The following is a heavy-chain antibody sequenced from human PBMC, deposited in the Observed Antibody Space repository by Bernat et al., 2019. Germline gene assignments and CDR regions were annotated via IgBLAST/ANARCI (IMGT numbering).Heavy chain of an antibody. CDR2: INQDNSET. CDR3: VRDNSNWAFDY. J-gene: IGHJ4*02. V-gene: IGHV3-43*02. Sequence: EVQLVESGGGVIQPGGSLRLSCAPSGFIFDAYVMYWVRQAPGLGLEWVSRINQDNSETSYADSVKGRFTISRDNSKNSLYLQMHSLRVEYTALYFCVRDNSNWAFDYWGRGTLVTVSS. CDR1: GFIFDAYV. D-gene: IGHD7-27*01.